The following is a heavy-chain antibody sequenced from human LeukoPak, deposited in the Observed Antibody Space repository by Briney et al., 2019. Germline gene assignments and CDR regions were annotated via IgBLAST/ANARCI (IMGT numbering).Heavy chain of an antibody. CDR1: GGTFSSYA. Sequence: SVKVSYKASGGTFSSYAISWVRQAPGQGREWMGGIIPFFGTANYAQTVQGRVTITADKSTSTAYMEMSSLRSEDTAVYYCASSDYYDSSVLDYWGQGTLVTVSS. CDR2: IIPFFGTA. J-gene: IGHJ4*02. D-gene: IGHD3-22*01. CDR3: ASSDYYDSSVLDY. V-gene: IGHV1-69*06.